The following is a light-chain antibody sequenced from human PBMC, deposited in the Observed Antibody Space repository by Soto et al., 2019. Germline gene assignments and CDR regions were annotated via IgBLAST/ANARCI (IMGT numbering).Light chain of an antibody. CDR3: QQSYSTPH. CDR2: AAS. CDR1: QTISRY. V-gene: IGKV1-39*01. J-gene: IGKJ5*01. Sequence: DIQMTQSPSSLSASVGDRVTITCRASQTISRYANWYQQKPGKAPKLLIYAASSLQSGVPSRFSGSGSGTDFTLTISSLQPEDFATYYCQQSYSTPHFGQGTRLEIK.